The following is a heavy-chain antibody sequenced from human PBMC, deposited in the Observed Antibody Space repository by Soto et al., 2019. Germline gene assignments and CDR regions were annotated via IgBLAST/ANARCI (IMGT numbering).Heavy chain of an antibody. CDR2: MYPGDSDT. Sequence: GESLKISCRGSGYDFNTNWFGWVRQLPGRGLEWVGIMYPGDSDTRYNPSLQGHVTLSADVTVSTAFLQWRSLKTSDTGMYFCARLPRDCNKTSFYYADHWGQGAQVTVSS. J-gene: IGHJ4*02. V-gene: IGHV5-51*01. CDR1: GYDFNTNW. D-gene: IGHD2-2*01. CDR3: ARLPRDCNKTSFYYADH.